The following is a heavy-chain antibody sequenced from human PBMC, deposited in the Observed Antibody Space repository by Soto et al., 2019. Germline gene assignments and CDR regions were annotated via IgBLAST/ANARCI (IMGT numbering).Heavy chain of an antibody. J-gene: IGHJ4*02. D-gene: IGHD1-20*01. Sequence: ASVKVSCKASGGTFSSYAISWVRQAPGRGLEWMGGIIPIFGTANYAQKFQGRVTITADESTSTAYMELSSLRSEDTAVYYCARVITGTLSGFDYWGQGTLVTVSS. CDR1: GGTFSSYA. CDR2: IIPIFGTA. CDR3: ARVITGTLSGFDY. V-gene: IGHV1-69*13.